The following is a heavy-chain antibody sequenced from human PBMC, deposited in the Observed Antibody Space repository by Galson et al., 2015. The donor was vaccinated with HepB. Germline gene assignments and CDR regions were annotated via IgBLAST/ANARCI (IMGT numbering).Heavy chain of an antibody. D-gene: IGHD2-15*01. CDR3: SRDRLHSLDY. V-gene: IGHV1-18*01. CDR2: ISANTGNT. J-gene: IGHJ4*02. CDR1: GYTFTSNG. Sequence: SVKVSCKASGYTFTSNGISWVRQAPGHGLEWMGWISANTGNTNYAQKFQGRVTLTRDTSTSSVHMELRSLRIDDTAVYYWSRDRLHSLDYWGPGSLVTVSS.